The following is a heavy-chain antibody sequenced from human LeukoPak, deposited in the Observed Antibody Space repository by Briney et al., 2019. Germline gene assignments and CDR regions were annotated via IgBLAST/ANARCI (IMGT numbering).Heavy chain of an antibody. CDR1: GFTFSSYW. D-gene: IGHD3-16*01. Sequence: GGSLRLSCAASGFTFSSYWMHWVRQAPGKGLEWVANMNQDGSEKDYVDSVKSRFTISRDNARNSLYLQMGSLRAEDTTVYYCATYTHWVAGDVWGQGTTVTVSS. V-gene: IGHV3-7*01. CDR2: MNQDGSEK. CDR3: ATYTHWVAGDV. J-gene: IGHJ6*02.